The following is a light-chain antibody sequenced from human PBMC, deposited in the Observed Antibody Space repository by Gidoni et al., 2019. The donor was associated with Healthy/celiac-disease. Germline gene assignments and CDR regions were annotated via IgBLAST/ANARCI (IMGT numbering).Light chain of an antibody. V-gene: IGLV2-14*01. CDR2: EVS. CDR1: SSDVGCYNY. Sequence: QSALTQPASVSGSPGQSLTISCTGTSSDVGCYNYVSWYQQHPGKAPKLMIYEVSNRPSGVSNRFSGSKSGNTASLTISGLQAEDEADYYCSSYTSSSTPVFGGGTKLTVL. CDR3: SSYTSSSTPV. J-gene: IGLJ2*01.